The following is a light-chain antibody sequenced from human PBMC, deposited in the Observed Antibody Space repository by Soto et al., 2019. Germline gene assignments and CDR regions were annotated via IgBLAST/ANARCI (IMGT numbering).Light chain of an antibody. J-gene: IGLJ1*01. CDR3: SSFTNSDSYV. CDR1: NSDIGAYNY. Sequence: QSALTQPASVSGSPGQSITISCTGTNSDIGAYNYVSWYQQHPGKAPELMIYYVTSRPSGVSYRFSGSKSGNTASLTISGLQAEDEDDYYCSSFTNSDSYVFGTGTKLTVL. V-gene: IGLV2-14*03. CDR2: YVT.